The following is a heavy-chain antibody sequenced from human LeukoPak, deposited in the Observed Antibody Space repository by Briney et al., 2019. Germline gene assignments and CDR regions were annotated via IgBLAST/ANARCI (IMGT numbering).Heavy chain of an antibody. CDR2: AYTSGST. Sequence: SETLSLTCTVSGGSISSYYWSWIRQPAGKGLEWIGRAYTSGSTNYNPSLKSRVTTSVDTSKNQFSLKLYSVTAADTAVYYCAREGPYLGYNRNPAAFDIWGQGTMVTVSS. V-gene: IGHV4-4*07. J-gene: IGHJ3*02. CDR3: AREGPYLGYNRNPAAFDI. D-gene: IGHD1-14*01. CDR1: GGSISSYY.